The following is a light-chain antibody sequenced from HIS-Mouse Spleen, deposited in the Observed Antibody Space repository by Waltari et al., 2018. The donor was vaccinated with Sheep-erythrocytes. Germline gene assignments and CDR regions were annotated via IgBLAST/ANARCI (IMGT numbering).Light chain of an antibody. V-gene: IGLV2-11*02. Sequence: QSALTQPRSVSGSPGQSVTISCTGTSSDGGWYNYFSCYQQHPGKAPKLMIYDVSKRPSGVPDRFSGSKSGNTASLTISGLQAEDEADYYCCSYAGSYNHVFATGTKVTVL. CDR1: SSDGGWYNY. CDR3: CSYAGSYNHV. CDR2: DVS. J-gene: IGLJ1*01.